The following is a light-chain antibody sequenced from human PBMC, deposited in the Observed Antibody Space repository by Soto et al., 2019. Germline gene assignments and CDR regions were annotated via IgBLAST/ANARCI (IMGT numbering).Light chain of an antibody. CDR1: SSNIGKNA. CDR2: SDD. Sequence: QSALTQPPSASATPGQRVIISCSGSSSNIGKNAVKWYQQVPGTAPKLLIHSDDQRPSGVPDRFSGSKSGTSASLTISGLQSADEAHYYCGARDARLSGLVFGGGIKVTAL. CDR3: GARDARLSGLV. J-gene: IGLJ3*02. V-gene: IGLV1-44*01.